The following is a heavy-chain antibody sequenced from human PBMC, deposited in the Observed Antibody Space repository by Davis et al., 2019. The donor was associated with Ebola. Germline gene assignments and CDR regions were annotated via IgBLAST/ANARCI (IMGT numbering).Heavy chain of an antibody. J-gene: IGHJ4*02. CDR3: ARRPGTPRHPVDY. CDR1: GYTFTSYG. CDR2: INPHNGNT. D-gene: IGHD3-10*01. V-gene: IGHV1-18*04. Sequence: AASVKVSCKASGYTFTSYGITWVRQAPGQGLEWMGWINPHNGNTNYAQNVQGRVTMTTDTSTSTAYMEVGSLKSDDTAVYYCARRPGTPRHPVDYWGQGTLVTVSS.